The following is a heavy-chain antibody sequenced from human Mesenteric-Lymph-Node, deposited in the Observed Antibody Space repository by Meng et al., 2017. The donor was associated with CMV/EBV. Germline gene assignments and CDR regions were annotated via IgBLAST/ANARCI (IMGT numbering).Heavy chain of an antibody. Sequence: SVKASCKASGGTFSSWVRQAPGQGLEWMGGIIPMFATANYAQKFQGRVTITADKSTSTTYMELSSLKSEDTAVYYCARSPFLRTWFDPWGQGTLVTVSS. V-gene: IGHV1-69*06. CDR2: IIPMFATA. CDR1: GGTFSS. D-gene: IGHD2/OR15-2a*01. CDR3: ARSPFLRTWFDP. J-gene: IGHJ5*02.